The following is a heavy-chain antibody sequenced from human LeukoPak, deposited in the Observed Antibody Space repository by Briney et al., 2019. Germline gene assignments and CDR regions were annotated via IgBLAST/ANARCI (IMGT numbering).Heavy chain of an antibody. J-gene: IGHJ4*02. V-gene: IGHV3-7*01. CDR3: ARGGGLYSSGYYSGYYFDY. CDR1: GFTLRNYF. D-gene: IGHD3-22*01. Sequence: PGGSLRLSCAGSGFTLRNYFMSWVRQAPGKGLEWVANIKQDGSERNYVDSVKARFTISRDKAQNSLYLQMNTLRAEDTAVYYCARGGGLYSSGYYSGYYFDYWGQGTLVTVSS. CDR2: IKQDGSER.